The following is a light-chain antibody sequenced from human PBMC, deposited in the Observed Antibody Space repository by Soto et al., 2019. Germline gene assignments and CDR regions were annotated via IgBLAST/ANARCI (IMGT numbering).Light chain of an antibody. CDR2: WAS. CDR3: PEYYNTPQV. CDR1: QSVLYSSNNKNY. J-gene: IGKJ3*01. V-gene: IGKV4-1*01. Sequence: DIVMTQSPDSLAVSLGERATINCKSSQSVLYSSNNKNYLAWYQQKPGQPPKLLIYWASTRESGVLYRFSGSGSGTDFTLFFFCLQVEDVAVYFCPEYYNTPQVFGAGSKGDI.